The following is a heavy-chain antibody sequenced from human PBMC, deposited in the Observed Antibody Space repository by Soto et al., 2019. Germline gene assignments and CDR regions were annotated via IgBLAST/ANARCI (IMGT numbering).Heavy chain of an antibody. CDR3: ARDRRMVVVPAAIPNYFYGMDV. CDR2: ISAYNGNT. V-gene: IGHV1-18*04. D-gene: IGHD2-2*01. CDR1: GYTFTSYG. Sequence: ASVKVSCKASGYTFTSYGISWVRQAPGQGLEWMGWISAYNGNTNYAQKLQGRVTMTTDTSTSTVFLELSCLTSEDTAVYYCARDRRMVVVPAAIPNYFYGMDVWGKGTRVTVSS. J-gene: IGHJ6*04.